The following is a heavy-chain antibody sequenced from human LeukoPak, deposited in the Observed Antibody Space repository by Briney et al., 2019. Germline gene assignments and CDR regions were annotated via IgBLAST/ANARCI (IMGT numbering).Heavy chain of an antibody. CDR1: GNTFTSYG. CDR3: AVAVPSRDVDY. CDR2: ISAYNGNT. V-gene: IGHV1-18*01. Sequence: ASVKVSCKASGNTFTSYGISWVRQAPGQGLEWMGWISAYNGNTNYAQKLQGRVTMTTDTSTSTAYMELRSLRSDDTAVYYCAVAVPSRDVDYWGQGTLVTVSS. J-gene: IGHJ4*02. D-gene: IGHD6-19*01.